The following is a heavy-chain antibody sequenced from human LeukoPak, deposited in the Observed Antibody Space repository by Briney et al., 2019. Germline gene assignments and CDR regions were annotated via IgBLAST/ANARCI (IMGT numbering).Heavy chain of an antibody. CDR2: IYHSGST. CDR1: GGSISSGGYY. V-gene: IGHV4-30-2*01. J-gene: IGHJ5*02. Sequence: SETLSLTCTVSGGSISSGGYYWSWIRQPPGKGLEWIGYIYHSGSTYYNPSLKSRVTISVDRSKNQFSLKLSSVTAADTAVYYCARDQPHNYYDSSVTPWGQGTLVTVSS. D-gene: IGHD3-22*01. CDR3: ARDQPHNYYDSSVTP.